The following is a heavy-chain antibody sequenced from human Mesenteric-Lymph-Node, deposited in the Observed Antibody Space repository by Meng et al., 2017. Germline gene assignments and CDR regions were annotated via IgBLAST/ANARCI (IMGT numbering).Heavy chain of an antibody. CDR2: IYYSGST. D-gene: IGHD5-12*01. Sequence: QVQLQESGPGLVKPSQTLSLTCTVAGGSISSGDYYWSWIRQPPGKALEWIGYIYYSGSTYFNPSLKSRVTISVDTSKNQFSLKLSSVTAADTAVYYCARDSGYAGIDIWGQGTMVTVSS. CDR3: ARDSGYAGIDI. V-gene: IGHV4-30-4*01. CDR1: GGSISSGDYY. J-gene: IGHJ3*02.